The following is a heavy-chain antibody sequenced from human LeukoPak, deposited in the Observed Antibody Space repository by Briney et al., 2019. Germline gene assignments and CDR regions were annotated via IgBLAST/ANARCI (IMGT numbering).Heavy chain of an antibody. CDR2: INHSGRT. CDR1: GGSFSSYY. CDR3: ARGPLYYDYVWGSYRMRDDAFDI. D-gene: IGHD3-16*02. V-gene: IGHV4-34*01. J-gene: IGHJ3*02. Sequence: PSETLSLTCAVYGGSFSSYYWSWIRQPPGKGLEWIGEINHSGRTNYNPSSKNRVTMSVETSKNQFALKLSSVTAADTAVYYCARGPLYYDYVWGSYRMRDDAFDIWGQGTMVTVSS.